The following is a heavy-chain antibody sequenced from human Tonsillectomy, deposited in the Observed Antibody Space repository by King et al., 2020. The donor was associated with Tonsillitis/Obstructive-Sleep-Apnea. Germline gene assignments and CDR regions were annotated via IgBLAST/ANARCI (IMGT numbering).Heavy chain of an antibody. J-gene: IGHJ6*03. Sequence: QVTLQESGPVLVKPTETLTLTCTVSGFSLSNAKMGVSWIRQPPGKALEWLAHIFSNDEKSYSTSLKSRLTISKDTSKGQVVLTMTNMDPVDTATYYCARLVVPAASQPDPYYYYMAVWGKGTTVTVSS. D-gene: IGHD2-2*01. CDR3: ARLVVPAASQPDPYYYYMAV. CDR2: IFSNDEK. CDR1: GFSLSNAKMG. V-gene: IGHV2-26*01.